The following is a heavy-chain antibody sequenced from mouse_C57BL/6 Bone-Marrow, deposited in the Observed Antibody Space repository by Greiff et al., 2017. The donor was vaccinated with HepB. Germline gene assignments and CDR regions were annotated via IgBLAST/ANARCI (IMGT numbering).Heavy chain of an antibody. Sequence: DVMLVESGGGLVKPGGSLKLSCAASGFTFSDYGMHWVRQAPEKGLGWVAYISSGSSTIYYADTVKGRFTISRDNAKNTLFLQMTSLRSEDTAMYYCANTWYFDVWGTGTTVTVSS. CDR2: ISSGSSTI. CDR3: ANTWYFDV. CDR1: GFTFSDYG. J-gene: IGHJ1*03. V-gene: IGHV5-17*01.